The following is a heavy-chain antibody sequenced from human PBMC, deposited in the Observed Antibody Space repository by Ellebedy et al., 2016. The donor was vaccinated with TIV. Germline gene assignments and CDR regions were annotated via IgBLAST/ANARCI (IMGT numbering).Heavy chain of an antibody. CDR3: SRFNPLTVGTLDY. J-gene: IGHJ4*02. V-gene: IGHV3-66*01. CDR2: IYGGDRS. Sequence: PGGSLRLSCAASGLTFSSHATSWVRQAPGEGLEWVSIIYGGDRSYSADAVKGRFTISPDNSKNTVYLQMNSLTVEDTPVYYCSRFNPLTVGTLDYWGQGTLVTGSS. D-gene: IGHD2-15*01. CDR1: GLTFSSHA.